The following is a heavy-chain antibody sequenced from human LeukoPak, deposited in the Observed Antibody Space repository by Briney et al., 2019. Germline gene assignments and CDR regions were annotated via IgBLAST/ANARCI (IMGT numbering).Heavy chain of an antibody. J-gene: IGHJ4*02. CDR3: ARRSPYGSRSRGGGFDY. CDR2: IKQDGSEK. D-gene: IGHD3-10*01. CDR1: GVTFTNYA. V-gene: IGHV3-7*01. Sequence: GGSLRLSCAASGVTFTNYAMSWVRQAPGKGLEWVANIKQDGSEKYYVDSVKGRFTISRDNAKNSLYLQMNSLRAEDTAVYYCARRSPYGSRSRGGGFDYWGQGTLVTVSS.